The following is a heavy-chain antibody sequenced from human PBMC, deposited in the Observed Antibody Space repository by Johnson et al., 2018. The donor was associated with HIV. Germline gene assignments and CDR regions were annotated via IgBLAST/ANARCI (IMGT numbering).Heavy chain of an antibody. D-gene: IGHD6-13*01. CDR2: IWYDGTNK. J-gene: IGHJ3*02. Sequence: QVQLVESGGGLVKPGGSLRLSCAASGFTVSSNYMSWVRQAPGKGLEWVVVIWYDGTNKYYADSVKGRFTISRDNSKNTLYLQMNSLRAEATAVYYCASDESSRLQLTGNDAFDIWGQGTMVTVSS. CDR3: ASDESSRLQLTGNDAFDI. V-gene: IGHV3-33*08. CDR1: GFTVSSNY.